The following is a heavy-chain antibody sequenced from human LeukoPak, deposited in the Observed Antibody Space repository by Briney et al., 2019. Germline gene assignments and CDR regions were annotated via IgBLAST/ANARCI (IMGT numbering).Heavy chain of an antibody. J-gene: IGHJ3*02. CDR2: MNPNSGNT. CDR1: GYTLTSYD. Sequence: ASVKVSCKASGYTLTSYDINWVRQATGQGLEWMGWMNPNSGNTGYAQKFQGRVTMTRNTSISTAYMELSSLRSEDTAVYYCARPYPRLNDAFDIWGQGTMVTVSS. D-gene: IGHD3-16*01. CDR3: ARPYPRLNDAFDI. V-gene: IGHV1-8*01.